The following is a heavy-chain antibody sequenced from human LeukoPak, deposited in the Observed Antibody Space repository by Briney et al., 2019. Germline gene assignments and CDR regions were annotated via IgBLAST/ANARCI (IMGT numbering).Heavy chain of an antibody. V-gene: IGHV3-23*01. CDR3: ARFKYTGYSSSGYYFDY. CDR1: GFTFTTYA. Sequence: GGSLRLSCIGSGFTFTTYAMSWVRQAPGKGLEWVSGISGSGGNTYYADSVKGRFTISRDNSKNTLYLQMNSLRAEDTAVYYCARFKYTGYSSSGYYFDYWGQGTLVTVSS. CDR2: ISGSGGNT. D-gene: IGHD6-13*01. J-gene: IGHJ4*02.